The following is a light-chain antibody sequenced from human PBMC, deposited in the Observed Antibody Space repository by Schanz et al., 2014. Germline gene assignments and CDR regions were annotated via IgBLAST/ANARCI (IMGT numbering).Light chain of an antibody. J-gene: IGLJ3*02. CDR2: RNN. V-gene: IGLV1-44*01. CDR3: AAWDDSLNGWV. Sequence: QSVLTQPPSASGTPGQRVTISCSGSSSNIGGNTVNWYQQLPGTAPKLLIYRNNQRPSGVPDRFSGSKSGTSASLAISGLQSEDEADYYCAAWDDSLNGWVFGGGTKVTVL. CDR1: SSNIGGNT.